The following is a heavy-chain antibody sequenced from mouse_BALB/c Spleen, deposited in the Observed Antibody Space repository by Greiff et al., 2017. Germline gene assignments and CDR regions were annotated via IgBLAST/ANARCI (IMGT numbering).Heavy chain of an antibody. J-gene: IGHJ3*01. V-gene: IGHV8-12*01. D-gene: IGHD1-2*01. Sequence: QVQLKVSGPGILQPSQTLSLTCSFSGFSLSTSGMGVSWIRQPSGKGLEWLAHIYWDDDKRYNPSLKSRLTISKDTSRNQVFLKITSVDTADTATYYCARGLRLRGRFAYWGQGTLVTVSA. CDR3: ARGLRLRGRFAY. CDR2: IYWDDDK. CDR1: GFSLSTSGMG.